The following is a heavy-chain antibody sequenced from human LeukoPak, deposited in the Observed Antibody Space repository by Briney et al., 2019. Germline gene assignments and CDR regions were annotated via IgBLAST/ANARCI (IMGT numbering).Heavy chain of an antibody. CDR1: GFTVSSNY. Sequence: GGSLRLSCAASGFTVSSNYMSRVRQAPGKGLEWVSVIYSGGSTYYADSVKGRFTISRDNSKNTLYLQMNSLRAEDTAVYYCARERTGYSSGWYTFDYWGQGTLVTVSS. D-gene: IGHD6-19*01. J-gene: IGHJ4*02. CDR3: ARERTGYSSGWYTFDY. CDR2: IYSGGST. V-gene: IGHV3-53*01.